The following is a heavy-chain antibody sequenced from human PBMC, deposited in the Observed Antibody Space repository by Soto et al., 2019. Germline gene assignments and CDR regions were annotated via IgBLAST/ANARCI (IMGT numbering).Heavy chain of an antibody. CDR1: GASLLSSY. CDR2: IFSSGRT. V-gene: IGHV4-4*07. J-gene: IGHJ4*02. CDR3: AKGWDVKYFDH. D-gene: IGHD1-26*01. Sequence: VQLQESGPGLVKPSETLSLSCDVSGASLLSSYWSWVRQPAGKGLEWIGHIFSSGRTSYNPSLKSRVTMSRDPPNTKFSLNLKSVTAADTAVYYCAKGWDVKYFDHWGQGARVTVSS.